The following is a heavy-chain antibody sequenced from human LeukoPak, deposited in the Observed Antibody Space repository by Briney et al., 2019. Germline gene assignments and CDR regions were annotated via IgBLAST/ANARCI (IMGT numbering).Heavy chain of an antibody. V-gene: IGHV4-61*02. J-gene: IGHJ5*02. D-gene: IGHD1-26*01. CDR3: AGEVGGSWFDP. Sequence: SSETLSLTCIVSGGSISSGSHYWSWIRQPAGKGLEWIGRIYSSGNTNYNPSLKSRVTISLDTSKNQFSLNLSSVTAADTDVYYCAGEVGGSWFDPWGLGTLVTVSS. CDR1: GGSISSGSHY. CDR2: IYSSGNT.